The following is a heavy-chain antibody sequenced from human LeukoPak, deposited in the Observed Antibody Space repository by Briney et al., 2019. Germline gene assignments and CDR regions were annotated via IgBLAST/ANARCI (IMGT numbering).Heavy chain of an antibody. CDR3: VRAYGDYPARGLGLDY. V-gene: IGHV3-7*05. CDR1: GFIFSSYW. J-gene: IGHJ4*02. CDR2: IKQDESAE. Sequence: GGSLRLSCAASGFIFSSYWMSWVRQAPGQGLEWVANIKQDESAEYYVDSVKGRFTISRDNAKNALYLQMNSLRVEDTAVYYCVRAYGDYPARGLGLDYWGQGTLVTVSS. D-gene: IGHD4-17*01.